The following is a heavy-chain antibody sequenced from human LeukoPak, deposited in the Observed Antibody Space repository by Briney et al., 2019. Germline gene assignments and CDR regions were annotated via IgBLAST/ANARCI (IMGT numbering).Heavy chain of an antibody. CDR3: ANNRASLDY. D-gene: IGHD2/OR15-2a*01. J-gene: IGHJ4*02. V-gene: IGHV3-7*02. CDR2: INQDGSEK. Sequence: GGSLRLSCAASGFTFSNSGMSWVRQAPGKGLEWVANINQDGSEKNCVDSVKGRFTISRDNAKNSLYLQMNSLRAEDTAVYYWANNRASLDYWGQGPWSPSPQ. CDR1: GFTFSNSG.